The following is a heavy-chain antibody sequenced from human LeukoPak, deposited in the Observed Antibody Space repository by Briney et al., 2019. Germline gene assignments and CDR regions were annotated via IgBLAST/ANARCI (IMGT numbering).Heavy chain of an antibody. J-gene: IGHJ3*02. V-gene: IGHV1-18*04. CDR3: ARDIIRYCSSTSCYPGAFDI. Sequence: GASVKVSCKASGYTFTGYYMHWVRQAPGQGLEWMGWISAYNGNTNYAQKLQGRVTMTTDTSTSTAYMELRSLRSDDTAVYYCARDIIRYCSSTSCYPGAFDIWGQGTMVTVSS. CDR2: ISAYNGNT. D-gene: IGHD2-2*01. CDR1: GYTFTGYY.